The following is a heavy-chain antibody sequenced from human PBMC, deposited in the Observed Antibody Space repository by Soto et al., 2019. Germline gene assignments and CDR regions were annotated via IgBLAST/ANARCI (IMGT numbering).Heavy chain of an antibody. CDR1: GFTCSTYT. CDR2: ISSSSSTI. Sequence: PGGSLSLSVAAAGFTCSTYTMNWGRQAPGKGLEWVSYISSSSSTIYYADSVKGRFTISRDNAKNSLYLQMNSLRDEDTAVYYCAREGGSLNWFDPWGQGTLVTVSS. J-gene: IGHJ5*02. CDR3: AREGGSLNWFDP. D-gene: IGHD1-26*01. V-gene: IGHV3-48*02.